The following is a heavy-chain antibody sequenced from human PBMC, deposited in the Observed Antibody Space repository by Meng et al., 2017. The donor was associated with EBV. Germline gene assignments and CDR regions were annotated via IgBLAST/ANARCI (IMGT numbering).Heavy chain of an antibody. Sequence: QVKLLLFGPGGNVPGPSEEVSSKAAGAHFGNDAIRWVRQVPGQGFGCLGGLIPMSDAPHYAQKFQGRVTITADESTSSHNMDLSGLSSEDTAVYYCASVSGRGFTPDYWGQGTLVTASS. J-gene: IGHJ4*02. CDR2: LIPMSDAP. CDR1: GAHFGNDA. D-gene: IGHD3-10*01. V-gene: IGHV1-69*12. CDR3: ASVSGRGFTPDY.